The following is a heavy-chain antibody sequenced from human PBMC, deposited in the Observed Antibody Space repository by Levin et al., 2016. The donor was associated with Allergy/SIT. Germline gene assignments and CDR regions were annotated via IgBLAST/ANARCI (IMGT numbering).Heavy chain of an antibody. CDR1: GYNFPYSW. Sequence: GESLKISCKGLGYNFPYSWIGWVRQTPGKGLEWMGIIYPGDLNPDIRYSPSFQGQVTVSVDKSITTAYLQWSSLKASDTAIYYCARRVTYRSSTFDFWGQGTLVTVSS. J-gene: IGHJ4*02. V-gene: IGHV5-51*01. D-gene: IGHD2-2*01. CDR3: ARRVTYRSSTFDF. CDR2: IYPGDLNPDI.